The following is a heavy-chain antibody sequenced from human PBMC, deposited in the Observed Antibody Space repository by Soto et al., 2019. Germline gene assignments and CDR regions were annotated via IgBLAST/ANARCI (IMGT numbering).Heavy chain of an antibody. V-gene: IGHV3-23*01. Sequence: GGSLRLSCAASGFTFRSYAMSWVRQAPGKGLEWVSAISGSGGSTYYADSVKGRFTISRDNSKNTLYLQMNSLRAEETAVYHCAKGTVYYYDSSGYFAYWGQGTLVTVSS. CDR3: AKGTVYYYDSSGYFAY. J-gene: IGHJ4*02. CDR1: GFTFRSYA. CDR2: ISGSGGST. D-gene: IGHD3-22*01.